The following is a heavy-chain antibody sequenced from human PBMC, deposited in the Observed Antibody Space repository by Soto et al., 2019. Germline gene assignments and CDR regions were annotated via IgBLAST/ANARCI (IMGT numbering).Heavy chain of an antibody. Sequence: QVQLVESGGGVVQPGRSLRLSCAASGFTFSSYAMHWVRQAPGKGLEWVAVISYDGSNKYYADSVKGRFTISRDNSKNTLYLQMNILRAEDTAVYYCARDREGYFDYWGQGTLVTASS. CDR3: ARDREGYFDY. D-gene: IGHD1-26*01. V-gene: IGHV3-30-3*01. CDR1: GFTFSSYA. CDR2: ISYDGSNK. J-gene: IGHJ4*02.